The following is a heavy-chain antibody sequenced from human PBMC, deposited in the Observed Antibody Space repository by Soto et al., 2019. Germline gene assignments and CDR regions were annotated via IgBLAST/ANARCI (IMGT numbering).Heavy chain of an antibody. J-gene: IGHJ4*02. V-gene: IGHV4-59*08. CDR2: IYYSGST. Sequence: QVQLQESGPGLVKPSETLSLTCTVSGGSISSYYWSWIRQPPGKGLEWIGYIYYSGSTNYNPSLKSRVTISVDTSKNQCSLKLSSVTAADTAVYYCARWGYGSGAGDYWGQGTLVTVSS. D-gene: IGHD3-10*01. CDR1: GGSISSYY. CDR3: ARWGYGSGAGDY.